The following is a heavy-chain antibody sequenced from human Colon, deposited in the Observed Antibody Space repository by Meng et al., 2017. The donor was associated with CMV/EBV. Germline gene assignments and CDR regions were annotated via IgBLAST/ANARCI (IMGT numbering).Heavy chain of an antibody. CDR2: ISGSGSSK. J-gene: IGHJ4*02. D-gene: IGHD3-3*01. CDR1: GFTFNSFA. V-gene: IGHV3-23*01. CDR3: AKGAAYFDFWSLPN. Sequence: GESLKISCEASGFTFNSFAMTWVRQAPGRGLEWVSAISGSGSSKYYADSVKGRFTISRDNSKNALFLQVDRLTADDTAVYFCAKGAAYFDFWSLPNWGQGTLVTVSS.